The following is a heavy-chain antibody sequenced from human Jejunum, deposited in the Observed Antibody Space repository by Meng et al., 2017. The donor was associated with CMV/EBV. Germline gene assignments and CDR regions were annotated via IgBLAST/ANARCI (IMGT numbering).Heavy chain of an antibody. V-gene: IGHV3-48*03. Sequence: SYEFNWVRQAPGQGLDWVSYIATGDRFGAKTTYYADSVKGRFTISRDNSKNALSLQMGSLRAEDTAVYYCARQTVVAGSYYGMDVWGQGTTVTVSS. J-gene: IGHJ6*02. CDR2: IATGDRFGAKTT. CDR1: SYE. D-gene: IGHD2-2*01. CDR3: ARQTVVAGSYYGMDV.